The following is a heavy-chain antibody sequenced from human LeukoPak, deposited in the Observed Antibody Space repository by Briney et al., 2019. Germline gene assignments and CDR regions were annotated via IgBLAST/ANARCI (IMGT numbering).Heavy chain of an antibody. CDR3: ARENLLSGYSSSCYDY. CDR2: ISYDGSNK. CDR1: GFTFSSYA. J-gene: IGHJ4*02. Sequence: GGPLRLSCAASGFTFSSYAMHWVRQAPGKGLEWVAVISYDGSNKYYADSVKGRFTISRDNSKNTLYLQMNSLRAEDTAVYYCARENLLSGYSSSCYDYWGQGTLVTVSS. V-gene: IGHV3-30-3*01. D-gene: IGHD6-13*01.